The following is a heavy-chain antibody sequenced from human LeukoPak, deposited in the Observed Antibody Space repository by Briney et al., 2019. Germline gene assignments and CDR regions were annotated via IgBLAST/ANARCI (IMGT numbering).Heavy chain of an antibody. CDR2: IYHSGST. J-gene: IGHJ5*02. Sequence: SETLSLTCALYSGSFTGYSWSWIRQPPGKGLEWIGYIYHSGSTYYNPSLKSRVTISVDTSKNQFSLKLSSVTAADTAVYYCARDRTPQPYYYDSSGYHPGWFDPWGQGTLVTVSS. CDR3: ARDRTPQPYYYDSSGYHPGWFDP. CDR1: SGSFTGYS. D-gene: IGHD3-22*01. V-gene: IGHV4-34*01.